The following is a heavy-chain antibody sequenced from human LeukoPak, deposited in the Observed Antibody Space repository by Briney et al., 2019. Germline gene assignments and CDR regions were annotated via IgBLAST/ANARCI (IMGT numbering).Heavy chain of an antibody. V-gene: IGHV1-46*01. CDR1: GYTFTSYY. CDR3: ARTLGSGGYNAHIQYYFDY. Sequence: ASVKVSCKASGYTFTSYYMHWVRQAPGQGLEWMGIINPSGGSTSYAQKFQGRVTMTRDTSTSTVYMELSSLRSEDTAVYYCARTLGSGGYNAHIQYYFDYWGQGTLVTVSS. J-gene: IGHJ4*02. CDR2: INPSGGST. D-gene: IGHD5-24*01.